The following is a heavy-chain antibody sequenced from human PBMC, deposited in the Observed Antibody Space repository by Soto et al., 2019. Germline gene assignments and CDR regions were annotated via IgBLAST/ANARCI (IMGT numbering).Heavy chain of an antibody. CDR3: ATLDPLEKYCSSTSCYNAFDI. V-gene: IGHV3-48*01. J-gene: IGHJ3*02. CDR2: ISSSSSTI. CDR1: GFSFSSYS. D-gene: IGHD2-2*02. Sequence: PGGSLRLSCAASGFSFSSYSMNWVRQAPGKGLEWVSYISSSSSTIYYADSVKGRFTISRDNAKNSLYLQMNSLRAEDTAVYYCATLDPLEKYCSSTSCYNAFDIWGQGTMVTVSS.